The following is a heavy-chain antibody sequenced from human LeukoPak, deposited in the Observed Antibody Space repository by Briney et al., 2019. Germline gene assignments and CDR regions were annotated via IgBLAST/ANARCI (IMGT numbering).Heavy chain of an antibody. Sequence: GASVNVSCKDSGDTFTGYYMHWVRQAPGQGLEWMGWISPNSGGTNYAQKFQGRVTMTRDTSISTAYMELSRLRSDDTAVYYCARQYCSSTTCFYYFDHWGQGTLVTVSS. CDR3: ARQYCSSTTCFYYFDH. V-gene: IGHV1-2*02. CDR1: GDTFTGYY. D-gene: IGHD2-2*01. CDR2: ISPNSGGT. J-gene: IGHJ4*02.